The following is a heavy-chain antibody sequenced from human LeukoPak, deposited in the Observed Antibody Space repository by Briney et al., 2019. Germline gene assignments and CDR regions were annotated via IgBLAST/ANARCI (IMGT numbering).Heavy chain of an antibody. J-gene: IGHJ3*02. D-gene: IGHD3-10*01. V-gene: IGHV3-23*01. CDR2: ISGSGGST. CDR1: GFTFSSYA. CDR3: ARDGLWYYYGSGSYYGAFDI. Sequence: GGSLRLSCAASGFTFSSYAMSWVRQAPGKGLEWVSAISGSGGSTYYADSVKGRFTISRDTSKNTLYLQMNSLRAEDTAVYYCARDGLWYYYGSGSYYGAFDIWGQGTMVTVSS.